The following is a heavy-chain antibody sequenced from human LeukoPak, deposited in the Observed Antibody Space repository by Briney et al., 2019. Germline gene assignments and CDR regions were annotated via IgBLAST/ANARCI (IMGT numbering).Heavy chain of an antibody. J-gene: IGHJ2*01. D-gene: IGHD1-14*01. CDR2: IIPIFGTA. Sequence: ASVKVSCKASGGTFSSYAISWVRQAPGQGLEWMGGIIPIFGTANYAQKFQGRVTITTDESTSTAYMELSSLRSEDTAVYYCARFNRGCFDLWGRGTLVTVSS. CDR1: GGTFSSYA. CDR3: ARFNRGCFDL. V-gene: IGHV1-69*05.